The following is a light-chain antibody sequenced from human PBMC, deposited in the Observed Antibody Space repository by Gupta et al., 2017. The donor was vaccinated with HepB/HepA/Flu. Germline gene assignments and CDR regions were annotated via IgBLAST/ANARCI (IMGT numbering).Light chain of an antibody. CDR1: SSDVGTYNL. CDR2: EVS. J-gene: IGLJ2*01. CDR3: SSYAGTRTFVV. V-gene: IGLV2-23*02. Sequence: QSALTQPASVSGSPGPSITISCPGTSSDVGTYNLVSWYQQHPGKAPKLMVYEVSKRPSGVSNRFSGSKSGNTASLTISGLQAEDEADYYCSSYAGTRTFVVFGGGTKLTVL.